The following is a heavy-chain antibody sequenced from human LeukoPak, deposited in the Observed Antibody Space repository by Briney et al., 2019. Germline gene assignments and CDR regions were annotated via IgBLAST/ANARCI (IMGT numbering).Heavy chain of an antibody. CDR1: GYTFTGYY. CDR2: INPNSGGT. CDR3: ARGISPDAFDI. J-gene: IGHJ3*02. V-gene: IGHV1-2*06. Sequence: ASVKVSCKASGYTFTGYYMHWVRQAPGQGLEWMGRINPNSGGTNYAQKFQGRVTMTTDTSTSTAYMELRSLRSDDTAVYYCARGISPDAFDIWGQGTMVTVSS.